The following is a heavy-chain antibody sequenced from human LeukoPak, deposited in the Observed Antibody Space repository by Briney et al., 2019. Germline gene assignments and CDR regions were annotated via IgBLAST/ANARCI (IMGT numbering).Heavy chain of an antibody. Sequence: GGSLTLSCAASGFTFSSFWMTWVRQAPGNGLEWVGNIRHDGSEKYYVDSVKDRFTISRDNAKNSLYLQMNSLRAGDTAVYYCARDARGDVFVVWGQGTMVTVSS. CDR2: IRHDGSEK. CDR3: ARDARGDVFVV. CDR1: GFTFSSFW. V-gene: IGHV3-7*01. D-gene: IGHD3-10*01. J-gene: IGHJ3*01.